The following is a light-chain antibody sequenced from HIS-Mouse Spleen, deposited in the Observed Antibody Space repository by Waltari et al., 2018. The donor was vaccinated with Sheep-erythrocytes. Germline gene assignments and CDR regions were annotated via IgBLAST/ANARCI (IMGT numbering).Light chain of an antibody. V-gene: IGKV4-1*01. CDR2: WAS. J-gene: IGKJ1*01. Sequence: DIVMTQSPDSLAVSLGERATINCKSSQGVLYSSNNKHYLAWYQPKPGQPPKLLIYWASTRERGIPDRFSCSGSGTDFTLTISSLQAEDVAVYYCQQYYSTPWTFGQGTKVEIK. CDR1: QGVLYSSNNKHY. CDR3: QQYYSTPWT.